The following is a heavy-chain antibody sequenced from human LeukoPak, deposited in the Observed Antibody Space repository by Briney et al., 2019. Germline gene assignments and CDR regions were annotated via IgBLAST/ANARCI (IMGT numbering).Heavy chain of an antibody. V-gene: IGHV3-9*01. Sequence: PGGSLRLSCSASGFTFSSSWMNWVRRAPGKGLEWVSGISWKSGSIGYADSVKGRFTISRDNAKNSLYLQMNSLRAEDTALYYCAKDSGIAVAGTSRNRHFDIWGQGTMVTVSS. CDR3: AKDSGIAVAGTSRNRHFDI. D-gene: IGHD6-19*01. CDR2: ISWKSGSI. J-gene: IGHJ3*02. CDR1: GFTFSSSW.